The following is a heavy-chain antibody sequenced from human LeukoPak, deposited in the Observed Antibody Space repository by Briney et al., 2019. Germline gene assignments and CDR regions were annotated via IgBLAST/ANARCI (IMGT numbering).Heavy chain of an antibody. CDR3: AQRNWELPDHDAFDI. J-gene: IGHJ3*02. Sequence: SETLSLTCTVSGGSISSYYWSWIRQPAGKGLEWIGRIYTSGSTNYNPSLKSRVTMSVDTSKNQFSLKLSSVTAADTAVYYCAQRNWELPDHDAFDIWGQGTMVTVSS. D-gene: IGHD1-26*01. V-gene: IGHV4-4*07. CDR2: IYTSGST. CDR1: GGSISSYY.